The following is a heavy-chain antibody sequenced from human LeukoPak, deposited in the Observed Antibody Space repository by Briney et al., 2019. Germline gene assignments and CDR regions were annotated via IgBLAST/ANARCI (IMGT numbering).Heavy chain of an antibody. CDR3: ARGHDILTGSPFDK. V-gene: IGHV4-39*07. CDR2: IYNYGST. Sequence: SETLSLTCSVSNGFISNSGFYWAWIRQSPGKGLEWIGKIYNYGSTYYNPALMSRVTISLDISNNHFSLKMRSLTVADTAIYYCARGHDILTGSPFDKWGQGTLVTVSS. D-gene: IGHD3-9*01. J-gene: IGHJ4*02. CDR1: NGFISNSGFY.